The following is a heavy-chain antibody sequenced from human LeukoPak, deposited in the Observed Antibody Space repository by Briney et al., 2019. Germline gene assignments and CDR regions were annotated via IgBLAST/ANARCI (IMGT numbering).Heavy chain of an antibody. D-gene: IGHD3-3*01. CDR2: INPSGGST. CDR3: ARVKRFLEWPYYYYGMDV. V-gene: IGHV1-46*01. CDR1: GYTFTSYY. Sequence: ASVTVSCTASGYTFTSYYMHWVRQAPGQGLEWMGIINPSGGSTSYAQKFQGRVTMTRDTSTSTVYMELSSLRSEDTAVYYCARVKRFLEWPYYYYGMDVWGQGTTVTVSS. J-gene: IGHJ6*02.